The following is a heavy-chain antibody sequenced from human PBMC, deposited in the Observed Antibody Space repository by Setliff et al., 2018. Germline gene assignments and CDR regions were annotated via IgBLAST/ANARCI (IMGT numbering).Heavy chain of an antibody. CDR3: VRESRSTWYRRDF. V-gene: IGHV4-39*02. J-gene: IGHJ4*02. CDR1: GESFSNNY. CDR2: TYYNGTA. Sequence: SETLSLTCSVYGESFSNNYWSWMRQPPGKRLEWIGSTYYNGTAYYNPSLQSRVAISVDTSKNYFSLDVSSVTAADTAVYYCVRESRSTWYRRDFWGQGTLVTVSS. D-gene: IGHD6-13*01.